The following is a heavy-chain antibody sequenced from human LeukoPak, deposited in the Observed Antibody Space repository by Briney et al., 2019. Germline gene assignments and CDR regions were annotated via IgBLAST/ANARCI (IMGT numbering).Heavy chain of an antibody. CDR1: GFTSSSYS. Sequence: GGSLRLSCAASGFTSSSYSMNWVRQAPGKGLEWVSYISSSSSTIYYADSVKGRFTISRDNAKNSLYLQMNSLRAEDTAVYYCARVKGGEGENWFDPWGQGTLVTVSS. CDR2: ISSSSSTI. CDR3: ARVKGGEGENWFDP. J-gene: IGHJ5*02. V-gene: IGHV3-48*01. D-gene: IGHD3-16*01.